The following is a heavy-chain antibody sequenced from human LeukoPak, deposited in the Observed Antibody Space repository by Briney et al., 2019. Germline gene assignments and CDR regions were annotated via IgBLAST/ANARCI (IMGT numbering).Heavy chain of an antibody. Sequence: ALVKVSCKASGYTFTSYDINWVRQATGQGLEWMGWMNPNSGNTGYAQKFQGRVTMTRNTSISTAYMELSSLRSEDTAVYYCARGRKQQLARGDYWGQGTLVTVSS. CDR2: MNPNSGNT. CDR1: GYTFTSYD. V-gene: IGHV1-8*01. J-gene: IGHJ4*02. CDR3: ARGRKQQLARGDY. D-gene: IGHD6-13*01.